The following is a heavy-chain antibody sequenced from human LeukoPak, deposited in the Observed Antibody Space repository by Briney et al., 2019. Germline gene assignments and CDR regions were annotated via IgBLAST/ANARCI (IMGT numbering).Heavy chain of an antibody. Sequence: GGSLRLSCAASGFTFSSYEMNWVRQAPGKGLEWVSYISSSGSTIYYADSVKGRFTISRDNAKNSLCLQMNSLRAEDTAVYYCAREGIAVAGNWFDPWGQGTLVTVSS. CDR3: AREGIAVAGNWFDP. J-gene: IGHJ5*02. V-gene: IGHV3-48*03. CDR2: ISSSGSTI. CDR1: GFTFSSYE. D-gene: IGHD6-19*01.